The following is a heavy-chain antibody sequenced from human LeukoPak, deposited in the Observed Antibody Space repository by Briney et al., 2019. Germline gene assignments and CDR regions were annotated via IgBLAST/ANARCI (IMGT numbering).Heavy chain of an antibody. Sequence: ASVKVSCKASGYTFTSYDINWARPATGQGLEWMGWMNPNSGNTGYTQKFQGRVTITRNTSISTAYLDLSSLRSEDTAVYYCARIATRVRGVLSYWGQGTLVTVSS. CDR3: ARIATRVRGVLSY. J-gene: IGHJ4*02. D-gene: IGHD3-10*01. CDR1: GYTFTSYD. CDR2: MNPNSGNT. V-gene: IGHV1-8*01.